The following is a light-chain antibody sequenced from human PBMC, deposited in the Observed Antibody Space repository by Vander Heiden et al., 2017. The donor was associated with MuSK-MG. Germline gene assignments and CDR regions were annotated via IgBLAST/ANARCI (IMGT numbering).Light chain of an antibody. J-gene: IGKJ2*01. CDR3: QLLNSYPYS. CDR1: QGISSY. CDR2: AAS. V-gene: IGKV1-9*01. Sequence: IQLTQSPSSLSASVGDRVTITCRASQGISSYLAWYQQKPGNAPKLLIYAASTLQSGVPSRFSGSASGTDFTLTISILHPEDFTTYYCQLLNSYPYSFGQGTKLEIK.